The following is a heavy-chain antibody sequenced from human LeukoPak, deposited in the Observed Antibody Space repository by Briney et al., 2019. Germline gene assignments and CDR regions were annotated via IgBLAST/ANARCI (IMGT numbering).Heavy chain of an antibody. CDR1: GFSLSTSGVG. CDR3: AHSWGAVAGTGYYFDY. J-gene: IGHJ4*02. V-gene: IGHV2-5*01. Sequence: SGPTLVKPTQTLTLTCTFSGFSLSTSGVGVGWIRQPPGKALEWLALIYWNDDKRYSPSLKSRLTITKDTSKNQVVLTMTNMDPVDTATYYCAHSWGAVAGTGYYFDYWGQGTLVTVSS. D-gene: IGHD6-13*01. CDR2: IYWNDDK.